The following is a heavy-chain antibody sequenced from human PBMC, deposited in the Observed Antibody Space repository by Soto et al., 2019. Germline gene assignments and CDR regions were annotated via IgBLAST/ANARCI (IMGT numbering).Heavy chain of an antibody. CDR2: IIPILGIA. V-gene: IGHV1-69*02. Sequence: ASVKVSCKASGGTFSSYTISWVRQAPGQGLEWMGRIIPILGIANYAQKFQGRVTITADKSTSTAYMELSSLRSEDTAVYYCARGDTMVRGVNPYYYYGMDVWGQGTTVTVSS. CDR1: GGTFSSYT. CDR3: ARGDTMVRGVNPYYYYGMDV. J-gene: IGHJ6*02. D-gene: IGHD3-10*01.